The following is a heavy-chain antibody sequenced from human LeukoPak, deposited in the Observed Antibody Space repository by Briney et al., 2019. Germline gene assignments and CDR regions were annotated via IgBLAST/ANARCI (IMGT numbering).Heavy chain of an antibody. Sequence: GASVKVSCKASGYTFTTFFMHWVRRAPGQGLEWMGIINPSGGTTTYAQKFQGRVSLTRDMSTSTVYMELSSLTSEDTAVYYCVRDMVHSGYFEYWGQGTLVTVSS. CDR3: VRDMVHSGYFEY. CDR1: GYTFTTFF. D-gene: IGHD3-10*01. J-gene: IGHJ1*01. V-gene: IGHV1-46*01. CDR2: INPSGGTT.